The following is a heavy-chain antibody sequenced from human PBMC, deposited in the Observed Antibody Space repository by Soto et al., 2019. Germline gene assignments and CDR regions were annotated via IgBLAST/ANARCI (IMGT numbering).Heavy chain of an antibody. J-gene: IGHJ4*02. CDR1: GVPFSSYA. Sequence: PGGSLRLSCAASGVPFSSYAMNWVRQAPGKGLEYVSAISSNGGSTYYANSVKGRFTISRDNSKNTLYLQMNSLRAEDTAVYYCARVHYSSSWYIDYWGQGTLVTVSS. CDR2: ISSNGGST. CDR3: ARVHYSSSWYIDY. V-gene: IGHV3-64*01. D-gene: IGHD6-13*01.